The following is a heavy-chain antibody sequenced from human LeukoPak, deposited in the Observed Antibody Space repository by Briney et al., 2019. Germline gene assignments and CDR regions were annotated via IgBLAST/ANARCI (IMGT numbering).Heavy chain of an antibody. CDR3: ARQPFLTIFGVVIGGYFDY. J-gene: IGHJ4*02. D-gene: IGHD3-3*01. CDR2: IKQAGSEK. CDR1: GFTFSSYW. V-gene: IGHV3-7*01. Sequence: GGSLRLSCAASGFTFSSYWMSWVRQAPGKGLEWVANIKQAGSEKYYVDSVKGRFTISRDNAKNSLYLQMNSLRAEDTAVYYCARQPFLTIFGVVIGGYFDYWGQGTLVTVSS.